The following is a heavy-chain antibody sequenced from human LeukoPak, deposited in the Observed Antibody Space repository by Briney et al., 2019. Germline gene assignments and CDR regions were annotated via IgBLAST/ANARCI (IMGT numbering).Heavy chain of an antibody. Sequence: PGGSLRLSCAASGFTFSSYAMSWVRQAPGKGLEWVSAISGSGGSTYYADSVKGRFTISRDNFKNTLYLQMNSLRAEDTAVYYCAKDGSYRLTTVTYNDHWGQGTLVTVSS. J-gene: IGHJ4*02. CDR2: ISGSGGST. CDR1: GFTFSSYA. D-gene: IGHD4-17*01. V-gene: IGHV3-23*01. CDR3: AKDGSYRLTTVTYNDH.